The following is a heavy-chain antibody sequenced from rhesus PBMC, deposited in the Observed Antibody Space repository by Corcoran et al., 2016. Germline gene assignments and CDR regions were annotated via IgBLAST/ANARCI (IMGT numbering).Heavy chain of an antibody. J-gene: IGHJ4*01. CDR3: AKSPAIAAADS. D-gene: IGHD6-25*01. CDR1: GGSMSGYS. Sequence: QVQLQESGPGVVKPSETLSLTCAASGGSMSGYSLWSWTRQAPGKGLEWIGYIGGSSGSTNYNPSLKNRVTISKDTSKNQFSLRLTSVTAADTAVYFCAKSPAIAAADSWGQGVLVTVSS. V-gene: IGHV4-127*01. CDR2: IGGSSGST.